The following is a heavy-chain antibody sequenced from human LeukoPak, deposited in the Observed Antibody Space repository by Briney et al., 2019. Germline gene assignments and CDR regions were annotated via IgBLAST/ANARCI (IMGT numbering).Heavy chain of an antibody. Sequence: PSETLSLTCTVSGGSISSYYWSWIRQPPGKGLEWIGYIYYSGSTNYNPSLKSRVTISVDTSKNQFSLKLSSVTAADTAVYYCARGGTRTLPSRGYFDYWGQGTLVTVSS. V-gene: IGHV4-59*01. D-gene: IGHD1-7*01. CDR2: IYYSGST. CDR3: ARGGTRTLPSRGYFDY. J-gene: IGHJ4*02. CDR1: GGSISSYY.